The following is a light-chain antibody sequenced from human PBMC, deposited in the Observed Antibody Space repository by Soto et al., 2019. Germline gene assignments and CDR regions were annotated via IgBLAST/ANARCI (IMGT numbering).Light chain of an antibody. CDR1: QGIRND. J-gene: IGKJ5*01. CDR3: QQFEDFPRAII. V-gene: IGKV1-6*01. Sequence: AIQMTQSPSSLSASVGDRVTITCRAIQGIRNDLVWYQQKPGKAPKLLIYAASSLQSGVPSRFSGSGSGTDFTLTISSLQPEDIATYYCQQFEDFPRAIIFGQGTRLEI. CDR2: AAS.